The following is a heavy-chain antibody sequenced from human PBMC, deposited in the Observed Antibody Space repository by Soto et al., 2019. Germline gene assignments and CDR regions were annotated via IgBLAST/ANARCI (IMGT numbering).Heavy chain of an antibody. CDR1: GYSFKNYA. CDR3: ARDDRSVSGVVTLDH. V-gene: IGHV1-3*01. J-gene: IGHJ4*02. D-gene: IGHD3-3*01. Sequence: ASVKVSCKATGYSFKNYAVHWVRQAPGQRLEWMGFTNEGSGNTRFSQKFQGRISITRDTSASTVYLDLGSLTSEDTAIYYCARDDRSVSGVVTLDHWGPGTLVTVS. CDR2: TNEGSGNT.